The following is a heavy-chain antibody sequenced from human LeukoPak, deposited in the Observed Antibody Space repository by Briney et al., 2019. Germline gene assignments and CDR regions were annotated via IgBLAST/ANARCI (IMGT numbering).Heavy chain of an antibody. D-gene: IGHD2-21*02. V-gene: IGHV3-53*01. Sequence: AGGSLRLSCAASGFTVSSNYMSWVRQAPGKGLEWVSVIYSGGSTYYADSVTGRFTISRDNSKDTLFLQMHSLRPGDTAVYYCVREDTPATANYWGQGTLVTISS. CDR1: GFTVSSNY. CDR3: VREDTPATANY. J-gene: IGHJ4*02. CDR2: IYSGGST.